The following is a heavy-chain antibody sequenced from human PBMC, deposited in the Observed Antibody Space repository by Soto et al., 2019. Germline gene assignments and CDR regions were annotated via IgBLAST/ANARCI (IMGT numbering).Heavy chain of an antibody. CDR2: IGDNGDRT. V-gene: IGHV3-23*01. Sequence: EVQLLESGGGLVQPGGSLRLSCAASGFTFSNYAMTWVRQAPGKGLEWVSAIGDNGDRTYYADSIMGRFTISRDNSKNTLYLQMNSLRAEDTALYYCAKTTPAKTYYYHGMDVWGQGTTVTVSS. J-gene: IGHJ6*02. CDR1: GFTFSNYA. D-gene: IGHD6-25*01. CDR3: AKTTPAKTYYYHGMDV.